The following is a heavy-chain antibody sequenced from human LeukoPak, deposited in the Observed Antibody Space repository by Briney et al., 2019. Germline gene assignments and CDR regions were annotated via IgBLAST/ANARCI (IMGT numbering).Heavy chain of an antibody. D-gene: IGHD3-22*01. V-gene: IGHV3-53*01. CDR1: GFTVSSNY. CDR2: IYSGGST. CDR3: ARGLSAALVVIAFDI. J-gene: IGHJ3*02. Sequence: GRSLRLSCAASGFTVSSNYMSWVRQAPGKGLEWVSVIYSGGSTYYADSVKGRFTISRDNSKNTLYLQMNSLRAEDTAVYYCARGLSAALVVIAFDIWGQGTVVTVSS.